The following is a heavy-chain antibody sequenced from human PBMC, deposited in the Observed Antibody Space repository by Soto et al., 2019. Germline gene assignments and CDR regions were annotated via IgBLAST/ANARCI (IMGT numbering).Heavy chain of an antibody. CDR1: GYSFTSYW. CDR3: ARLGYCTGTSCYTFDS. CDR2: INPSDSYT. J-gene: IGHJ4*02. Sequence: GESLKISCQGSGYSFTSYWIGWVRQRPGKGLEWMGRINPSDSYTTYSPSFQGHVTISTDKSFSTAYLQWSGLKASDTAMDYCARLGYCTGTSCYTFDSWGQGTLVTVSS. V-gene: IGHV5-10-1*01. D-gene: IGHD2-2*02.